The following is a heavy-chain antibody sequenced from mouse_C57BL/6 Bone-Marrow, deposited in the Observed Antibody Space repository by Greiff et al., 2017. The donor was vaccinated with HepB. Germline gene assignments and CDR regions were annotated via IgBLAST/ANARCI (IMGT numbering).Heavy chain of an antibody. Sequence: DVMLVESGEGLVKPGGSLKLSCAASGFTFSSYAMSWVRQTPEKRLEWVAYISSGGDYIYYADTVKGRFTISRDNARNTLYLQMSSLKSEDTAMYYCTRGHRQLRLRQFAYWGQGTLVTVSA. V-gene: IGHV5-9-1*02. CDR3: TRGHRQLRLRQFAY. CDR2: ISSGGDYI. D-gene: IGHD3-2*02. CDR1: GFTFSSYA. J-gene: IGHJ3*01.